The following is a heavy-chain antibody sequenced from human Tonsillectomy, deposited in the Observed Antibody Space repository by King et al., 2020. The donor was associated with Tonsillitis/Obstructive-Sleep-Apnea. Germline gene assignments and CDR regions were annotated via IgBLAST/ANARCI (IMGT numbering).Heavy chain of an antibody. Sequence: VQLVESGGGVVQPGRSLRLSCAASGFTFSTYGMHWVRQAPGKGLEWVAVILYDGSEKYYTDSVRGRFTISRDNSKSTLYLQMNSLRAEDTAVYYCARGGRYTGYEYWGQGTLVTVSS. CDR3: ARGGRYTGYEY. J-gene: IGHJ4*02. CDR2: ILYDGSEK. D-gene: IGHD5-12*01. V-gene: IGHV3-33*01. CDR1: GFTFSTYG.